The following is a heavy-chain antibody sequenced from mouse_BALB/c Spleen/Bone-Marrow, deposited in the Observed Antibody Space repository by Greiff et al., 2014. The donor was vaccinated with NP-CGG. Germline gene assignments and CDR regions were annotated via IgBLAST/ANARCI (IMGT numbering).Heavy chain of an antibody. CDR1: GFNIKDYY. J-gene: IGHJ4*01. CDR2: IDPENGDT. CDR3: NAWNYYGGMDY. D-gene: IGHD1-2*01. Sequence: EVQLQQSGAELVRSGASVKLSCTASGFNIKDYYMHWVKQRPEQGLEWIGWIDPENGDTEYAPKFQGKATMTADTSSNTAYLQLSSLTSEDTAVYYCNAWNYYGGMDYWGQGTSVTVSS. V-gene: IGHV14-4*02.